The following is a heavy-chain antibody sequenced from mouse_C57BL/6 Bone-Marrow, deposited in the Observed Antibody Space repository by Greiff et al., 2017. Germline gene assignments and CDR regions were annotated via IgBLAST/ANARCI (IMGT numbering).Heavy chain of an antibody. J-gene: IGHJ4*01. CDR2: ISSGSSTI. CDR1: GFTFSDYG. V-gene: IGHV5-17*01. CDR3: ATPLYYRDAMDY. Sequence: EVKLLESGGGLVKPGGSLKLSCAASGFTFSDYGMHWVRQAPEQGLEWVAYISSGSSTIYYADTVKGRFTFSRDNATNTLFLQVTSLRSEDTAMYYCATPLYYRDAMDYWGQGTSVTVSS. D-gene: IGHD2-14*01.